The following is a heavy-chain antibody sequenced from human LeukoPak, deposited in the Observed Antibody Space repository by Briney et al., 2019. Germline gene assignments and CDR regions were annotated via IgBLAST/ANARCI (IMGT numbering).Heavy chain of an antibody. CDR1: GFSFSSHG. V-gene: IGHV3-23*01. Sequence: PGGSLRLSCAGSGFSFSSHGMNWVRQAPGKGLEWVSGISPSGDITYYTDSVRGRFTISRDNFKNTLYLQMNSLRAEDTAVYYCATGYSSGWYFYFQHWGQGSLVSVSS. CDR3: ATGYSSGWYFYFQH. CDR2: ISPSGDIT. D-gene: IGHD6-19*01. J-gene: IGHJ1*01.